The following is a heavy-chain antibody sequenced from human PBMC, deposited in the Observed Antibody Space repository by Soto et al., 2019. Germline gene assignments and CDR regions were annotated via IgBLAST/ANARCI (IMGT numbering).Heavy chain of an antibody. CDR3: ARHRYSSGWNSYAFDI. J-gene: IGHJ3*02. CDR2: IFYSGST. Sequence: QMQLQESGPGLVKPSETLFLTCTVSGGSISSSGYYWGWIGQPPGKGLEWIGSIFYSGSTHYNPSLKSRVTISADTSKNQFSLKLTSVTVADTGVYYCARHRYSSGWNSYAFDIWGQGTMVTVSS. CDR1: GGSISSSGYY. D-gene: IGHD6-19*01. V-gene: IGHV4-39*01.